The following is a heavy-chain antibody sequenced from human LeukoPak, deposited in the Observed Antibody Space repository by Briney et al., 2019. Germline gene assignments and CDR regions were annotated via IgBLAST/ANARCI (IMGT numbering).Heavy chain of an antibody. V-gene: IGHV3-23*01. CDR3: AKSPGSLGGN. J-gene: IGHJ4*02. D-gene: IGHD3-10*01. CDR2: ISDNAYST. CDR1: GPTFSSYG. Sequence: GGSLRLSCAASGPTFSSYGMSWVRQAPGKGLEWVSGISDNAYSTDYADSVKGRFTISRDNSKNTLYLQMNSPRAEDTAVYYCAKSPGSLGGNWGQGTLVTVSS.